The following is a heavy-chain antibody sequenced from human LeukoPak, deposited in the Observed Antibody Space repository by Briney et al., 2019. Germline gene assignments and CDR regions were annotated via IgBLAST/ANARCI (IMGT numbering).Heavy chain of an antibody. CDR1: GFTFSRYW. CDR2: IDEHGTTI. CDR3: ARDVGGVGSH. Sequence: GESLRLSCAASGFTFSRYWMHWVRQAPGEGLVWVSRIDEHGTTIDYADSVRDRFTISRDNAKNTLYLHMNSLRAEDTAMYYCARDVGGVGSHWGQGSLVTVSS. V-gene: IGHV3-74*01. J-gene: IGHJ4*02. D-gene: IGHD3-10*01.